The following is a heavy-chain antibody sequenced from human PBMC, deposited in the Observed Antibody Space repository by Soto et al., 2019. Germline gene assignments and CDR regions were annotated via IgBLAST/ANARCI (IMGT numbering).Heavy chain of an antibody. Sequence: PGGSLRLSCAASGFTFSTYSMNWVRQAPGKGLEWVSYISTSSSIYYADSVKGRFTISRDNAKNSLYLQVNSLTDEDTAVYYCAREAAATLWYFDLWGRGTVVTVSS. V-gene: IGHV3-48*02. CDR1: GFTFSTYS. J-gene: IGHJ2*01. D-gene: IGHD2-15*01. CDR3: AREAAATLWYFDL. CDR2: ISTSSSI.